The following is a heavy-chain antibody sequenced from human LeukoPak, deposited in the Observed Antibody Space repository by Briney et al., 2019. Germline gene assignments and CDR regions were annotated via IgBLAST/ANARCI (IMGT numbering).Heavy chain of an antibody. CDR3: VRDRELNY. Sequence: SETLSLTCTVSGVSISIYYWSWIRQPPGKGLEWIGYIYNSGSTSYNPSLKSRATISADTSKNQFSLKLSSVTAADTAVYYCVRDRELNYWGQGTLVTVSP. CDR1: GVSISIYY. CDR2: IYNSGST. J-gene: IGHJ4*02. V-gene: IGHV4-59*01. D-gene: IGHD1-7*01.